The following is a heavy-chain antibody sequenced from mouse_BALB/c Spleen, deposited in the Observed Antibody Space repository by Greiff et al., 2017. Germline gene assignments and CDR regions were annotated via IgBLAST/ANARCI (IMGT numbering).Heavy chain of an antibody. CDR2: IDPANGNT. Sequence: VQLQQSGAELVKPGASVKLSCTASGFNINDSYMHWVKQRPEQGLEWIGRIDPANGNTKYDAKFQGKATITADTSSNTAYLQLSSLTSEDTAVYYYVPDNRYDVTWFAYWGQGTLVTVSA. CDR3: VPDNRYDVTWFAY. V-gene: IGHV14-3*02. D-gene: IGHD2-14*01. J-gene: IGHJ3*01. CDR1: GFNINDSY.